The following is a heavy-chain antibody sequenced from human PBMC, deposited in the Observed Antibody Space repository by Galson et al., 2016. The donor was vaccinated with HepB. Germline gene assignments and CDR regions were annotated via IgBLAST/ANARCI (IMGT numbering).Heavy chain of an antibody. CDR3: AKARGFNTYYYYYMDV. V-gene: IGHV3-23*01. CDR2: ISGASGTT. D-gene: IGHD3-10*01. Sequence: SLRLSCAASGFTFSSSAMAWVRQAPGKGLEWVSGISGASGTTLSADSVTGRFTMSRDNSRDALYLEMNTLRVEDTAVYFCAKARGFNTYYYYYMDVWGKGTTVTVSS. J-gene: IGHJ6*03. CDR1: GFTFSSSA.